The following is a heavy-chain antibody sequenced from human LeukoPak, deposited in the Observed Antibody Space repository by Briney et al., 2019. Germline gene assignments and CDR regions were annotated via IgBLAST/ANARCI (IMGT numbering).Heavy chain of an antibody. Sequence: PSETLSLTCAVYGGSFSGYYWSWIRQPPGKGLEWIGEINHSGSTNYNPSLKSRVTISVDTSKNQFSLKLSSVTAADTAVYYCARAGILGVWFDYWGQGTLVTVSS. D-gene: IGHD2-8*02. V-gene: IGHV4-34*01. J-gene: IGHJ4*02. CDR1: GGSFSGYY. CDR3: ARAGILGVWFDY. CDR2: INHSGST.